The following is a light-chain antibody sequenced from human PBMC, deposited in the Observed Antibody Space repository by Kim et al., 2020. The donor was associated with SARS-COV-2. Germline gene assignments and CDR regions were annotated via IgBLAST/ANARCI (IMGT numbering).Light chain of an antibody. CDR1: SSDVGDYNY. CDR2: DVS. J-gene: IGLJ1*01. CDR3: SSYTSSSTLYI. Sequence: QSITISCNGTSSDVGDYNYVSWYQQHPDKAPKLMIYDVSNRPSGVSNRFSGSKSGNTASLTISGLQAEDEADYYCSSYTSSSTLYIFGTGTKVTVL. V-gene: IGLV2-14*03.